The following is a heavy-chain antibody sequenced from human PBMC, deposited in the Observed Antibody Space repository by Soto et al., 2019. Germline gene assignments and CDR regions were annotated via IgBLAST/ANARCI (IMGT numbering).Heavy chain of an antibody. J-gene: IGHJ5*02. D-gene: IGHD3-10*01. Sequence: ASVKVTCRTSGYNFTTYGVSWVRQAPGQGLEWMGWSSAYNGNTNYAQKLQGRVTMTTDTSPSTAYMELRGLRSDDTAVYYCARDRYYYGSGSYYISWFDPWGQGTLVTVS. CDR3: ARDRYYYGSGSYYISWFDP. V-gene: IGHV1-18*04. CDR2: SSAYNGNT. CDR1: GYNFTTYG.